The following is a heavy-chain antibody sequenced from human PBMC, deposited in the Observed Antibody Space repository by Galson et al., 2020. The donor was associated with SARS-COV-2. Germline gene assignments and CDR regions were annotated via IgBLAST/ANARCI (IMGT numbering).Heavy chain of an antibody. J-gene: IGHJ4*02. D-gene: IGHD3-10*01. CDR2: IYPANSDI. CDR1: GYNLDNYW. Sequence: GESLKISCQALGYNLDNYWIVWVRQMPGKGLEWMGIIYPANSDIRYSPSFQGHVTISGDTSIGTAFLQWSSLKASDSALYYCTSPVGTASYHSWGQGTLVTVSP. V-gene: IGHV5-51*01. CDR3: TSPVGTASYHS.